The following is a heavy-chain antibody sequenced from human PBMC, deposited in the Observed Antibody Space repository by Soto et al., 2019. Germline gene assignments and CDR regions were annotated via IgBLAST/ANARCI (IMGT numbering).Heavy chain of an antibody. D-gene: IGHD4-17*01. CDR1: GGSISSSNW. V-gene: IGHV4-4*02. CDR2: IYHSGST. Sequence: SETLSLTCAVSGGSISSSNWWSWVRQPPGKGLEWIGEIYHSGSTNYNPSLKSRVTISVDKSKNQFSLKLSSVTAADTAVYYCARDHYGDYYYYGMDVWGQGTTVTVSS. CDR3: ARDHYGDYYYYGMDV. J-gene: IGHJ6*02.